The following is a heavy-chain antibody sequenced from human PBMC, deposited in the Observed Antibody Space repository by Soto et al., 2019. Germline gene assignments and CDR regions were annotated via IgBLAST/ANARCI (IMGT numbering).Heavy chain of an antibody. D-gene: IGHD3-22*01. CDR1: GGSINTYNNY. CDR3: GREIIDSFDSSGYPDS. Sequence: QVQLQESGPGLVKPSQTLSLTCTVSGGSINTYNNYWSWIRQPPGKGLEWIGYVYYSGSTHYNPSLKSRVTMSIDTSKNQFSLNLTSVIAADTAVYYCGREIIDSFDSSGYPDSWGQGTLVTVSP. J-gene: IGHJ4*02. CDR2: VYYSGST. V-gene: IGHV4-30-4*01.